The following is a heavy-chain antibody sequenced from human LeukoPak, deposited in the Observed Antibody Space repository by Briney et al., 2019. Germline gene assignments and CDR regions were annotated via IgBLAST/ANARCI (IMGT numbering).Heavy chain of an antibody. CDR3: ARGAPVGTVYGMDV. Sequence: GSLRLSCAASGFTSSDYYMSWIRQAPGKGLEWVSYISSSSSYTNYADSVKGRFTISRDNAKNSLYLQMNSLRAEDTAVYYCARGAPVGTVYGMDVWGQGTTVTVSS. CDR2: ISSSSSYT. D-gene: IGHD2-21*02. J-gene: IGHJ6*02. CDR1: GFTSSDYY. V-gene: IGHV3-11*06.